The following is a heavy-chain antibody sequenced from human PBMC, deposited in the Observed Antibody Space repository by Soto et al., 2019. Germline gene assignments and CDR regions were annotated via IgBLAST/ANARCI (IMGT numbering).Heavy chain of an antibody. CDR1: GYTFTSSG. J-gene: IGHJ3*01. CDR2: ISAYNGNT. V-gene: IGHV1-18*01. CDR3: ARDQAYYDLWSGYPKGDAFDL. Sequence: QVQLVQSGAEVKKPGASVKVSCKASGYTFTSSGISWVRQAPGQGLEWMGWISAYNGNTNYAQKLQCRGTRTTDTSTSTADMELRSLRSDDTAVYYCARDQAYYDLWSGYPKGDAFDLWGQGTMVTVSS. D-gene: IGHD3-3*01.